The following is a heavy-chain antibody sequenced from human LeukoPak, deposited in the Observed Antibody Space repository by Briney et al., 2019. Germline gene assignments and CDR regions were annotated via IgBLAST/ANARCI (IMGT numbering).Heavy chain of an antibody. CDR2: IYYSGST. CDR1: GGSISSYY. D-gene: IGHD3-10*01. V-gene: IGHV4-59*01. J-gene: IGHJ3*02. Sequence: TSETLSLTCTVSGGSISSYYWSWIRQPPGKGLEWIGYIYYSGSTNYNPSLKSRVTISVDTSKNQFSLRLSSGTAADTAVYYCARAGGSGTYRFGSFDIWGQGTMVTVSS. CDR3: ARAGGSGTYRFGSFDI.